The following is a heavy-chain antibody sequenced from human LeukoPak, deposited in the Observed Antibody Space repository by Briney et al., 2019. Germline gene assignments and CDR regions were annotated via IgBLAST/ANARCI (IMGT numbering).Heavy chain of an antibody. Sequence: GSLRLSCAASGLTLSSSWIHWVRQAPGKGLVWFSRIHVDVTTTRYADSVKGRFTISRDNAKNTLYLQMNSLRAEDTAVYYCAKAGYSTSSLAFDLWGQGTMVTVSS. CDR2: IHVDVTTT. V-gene: IGHV3-74*01. CDR1: GLTLSSSW. CDR3: AKAGYSTSSLAFDL. J-gene: IGHJ3*01. D-gene: IGHD6-6*01.